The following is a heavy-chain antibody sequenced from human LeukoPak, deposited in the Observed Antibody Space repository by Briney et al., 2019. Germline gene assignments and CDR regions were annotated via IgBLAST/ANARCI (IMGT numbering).Heavy chain of an antibody. CDR2: MFYGGST. Sequence: SQTLSLTCTVSGGSISNGDYYWGWVRQPPGKGLEWIVNMFYGGSTHYNPSLKSRATISVDPSKNQFSLKLPSATPADPAMYYCARQLPAAAADTRGYFDHWGQGTVVTVSS. J-gene: IGHJ4*02. V-gene: IGHV4-39*01. D-gene: IGHD6-25*01. CDR3: ARQLPAAAADTRGYFDH. CDR1: GGSISNGDYY.